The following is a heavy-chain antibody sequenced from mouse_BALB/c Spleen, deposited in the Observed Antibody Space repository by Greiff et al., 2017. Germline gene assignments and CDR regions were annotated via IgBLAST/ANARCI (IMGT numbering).Heavy chain of an antibody. J-gene: IGHJ3*01. Sequence: EVKLQESGGGLVKPGGSLKLSCAASGFTFSSYAMSWVRQSPEKRLEWVAEISSGGSYTYYPDTVTGRFTISRDNAKNTLYLEMSSLRSEDTAMYYCAGYGNPFAYWGQGTLVTVSA. CDR3: AGYGNPFAY. D-gene: IGHD2-1*01. CDR1: GFTFSSYA. V-gene: IGHV5-9-4*01. CDR2: ISSGGSYT.